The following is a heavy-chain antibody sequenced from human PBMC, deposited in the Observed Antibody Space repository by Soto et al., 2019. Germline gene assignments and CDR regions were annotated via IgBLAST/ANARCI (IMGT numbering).Heavy chain of an antibody. J-gene: IGHJ6*02. CDR2: ITPMFGTP. Sequence: ASVKVSCKASGGTFSRYTITWVRQAPGQGLEWMGGITPMFGTPNYAQKFQDRLKLTADESTGTAYMELSSLRSDDTGVYYCARDGMGTIVGGMDVWGQGTTVTVSS. D-gene: IGHD7-27*01. CDR1: GGTFSRYT. CDR3: ARDGMGTIVGGMDV. V-gene: IGHV1-69*13.